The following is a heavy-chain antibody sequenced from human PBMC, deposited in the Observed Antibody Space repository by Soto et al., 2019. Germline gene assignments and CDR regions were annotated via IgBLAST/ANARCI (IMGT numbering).Heavy chain of an antibody. CDR3: ATGVYGDYVSSYYYYYYMDV. V-gene: IGHV1-24*01. CDR2: FDPEDGET. CDR1: GYTLTELS. J-gene: IGHJ6*03. D-gene: IGHD4-17*01. Sequence: GASVKVSCKVSGYTLTELSMHWVRQAPGKGLEWMGGFDPEDGETIYAQKFQGRVTMTEDTSTDTDYMELSRLRSEDTAVYYCATGVYGDYVSSYYYYYYMDVSGKGITATVSS.